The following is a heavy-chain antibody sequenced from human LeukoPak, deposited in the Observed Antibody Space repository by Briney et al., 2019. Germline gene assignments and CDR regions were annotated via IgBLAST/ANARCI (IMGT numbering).Heavy chain of an antibody. CDR3: ATVRDIVVGGGPYYFDH. J-gene: IGHJ4*02. CDR2: INPHNGDT. V-gene: IGHV1-2*02. CDR1: GYTFIGYY. D-gene: IGHD2-15*01. Sequence: GASVKVSCKASGYTFIGYYLHWVRQAPGQGLEWMGWINPHNGDTNYAQKFQGRVTMTRDTSITTAYMELSRLKSDDTAVYYCATVRDIVVGGGPYYFDHWGQGTLVTVSS.